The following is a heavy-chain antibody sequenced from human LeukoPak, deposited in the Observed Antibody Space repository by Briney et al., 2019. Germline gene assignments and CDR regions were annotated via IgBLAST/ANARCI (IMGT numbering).Heavy chain of an antibody. J-gene: IGHJ4*02. D-gene: IGHD6-19*01. V-gene: IGHV3-21*04. Sequence: GGSLRLSCAASGFTFSSYSMNWVRQAPGKGLEWVSSITTSSSYIYYADSVKGRFTISRDNSKNTLYLQMNSLRAEDTAVYYCAKVGSSGWSAHYYFDYWGQGTLVTVSS. CDR2: ITTSSSYI. CDR3: AKVGSSGWSAHYYFDY. CDR1: GFTFSSYS.